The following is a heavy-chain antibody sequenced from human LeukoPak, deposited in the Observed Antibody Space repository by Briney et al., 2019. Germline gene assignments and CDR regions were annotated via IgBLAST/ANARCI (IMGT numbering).Heavy chain of an antibody. CDR2: INPNINGT. CDR3: ARERTPGSGYGADY. CDR1: GYTFTGYY. V-gene: IGHV1-2*02. J-gene: IGHJ4*02. Sequence: ASVKVSCKASGYTFTGYYIHWVRQAPGQGLEWMGWINPNINGTNYAQKFQGRVTMTGDRSISTAYMELSRLRSDDTAVYYCARERTPGSGYGADYWGQGTVVTVSS. D-gene: IGHD6-25*01.